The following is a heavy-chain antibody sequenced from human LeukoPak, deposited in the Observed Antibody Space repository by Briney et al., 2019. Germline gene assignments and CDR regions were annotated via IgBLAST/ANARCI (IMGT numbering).Heavy chain of an antibody. CDR2: MNPNSGNT. CDR1: GYTFTSYD. V-gene: IGHV1-8*03. D-gene: IGHD3-3*01. J-gene: IGHJ4*02. CDR3: ARNGRFLEWFFDY. Sequence: ASVKVSCKASGYTFTSYDINWVRQATGQGLEWMGWMNPNSGNTGYAQKFQGRVTITRNTSISTAYMELSSLRSEDTAVYYCARNGRFLEWFFDYWGQGTLVTVSS.